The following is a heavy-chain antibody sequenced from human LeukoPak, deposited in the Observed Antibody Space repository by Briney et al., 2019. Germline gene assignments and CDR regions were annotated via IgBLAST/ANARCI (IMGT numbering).Heavy chain of an antibody. D-gene: IGHD5-12*01. CDR1: GLTFSDAW. V-gene: IGHV3-15*01. Sequence: GGSLRLSCVLSGLTFSDAWMSGVRQAPGRGVEWVGRIRSDRITDYAAPVQGRFSISRDNSKNTFYLQMNSVRTEDTGMYFCTWMATIFTVDYCRQGTLVTASS. CDR2: IRSDRIT. J-gene: IGHJ4*02. CDR3: TWMATIFTVDY.